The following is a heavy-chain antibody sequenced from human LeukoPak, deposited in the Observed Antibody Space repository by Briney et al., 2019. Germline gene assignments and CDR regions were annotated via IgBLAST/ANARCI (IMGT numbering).Heavy chain of an antibody. CDR3: ARRLWDTSGWYFDY. V-gene: IGHV4-34*01. CDR1: GGAFSDYY. D-gene: IGHD6-19*01. Sequence: SETLSLTRAVWGGAFSDYYWTWVRQPPGKGLEWIGEINHSGNTNYNPSLKSRVTISVDTSKNQFSLKLTSVTAADTAVYYCARRLWDTSGWYFDYWGQGRLVIVSS. CDR2: INHSGNT. J-gene: IGHJ4*02.